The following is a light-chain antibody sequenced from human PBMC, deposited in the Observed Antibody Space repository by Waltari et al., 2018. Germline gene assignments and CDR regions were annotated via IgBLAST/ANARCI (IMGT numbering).Light chain of an antibody. CDR2: DVS. CDR3: MSYTSSSSWI. Sequence: QSALTQPASVSGSPGQSITLPCTGTSSDVGAYNYVPWYQQHPGKAPTLMISDVSDRPSGVSNRFSGSKSGNTASLTISGLQAEDEADYFCMSYTSSSSWIFGGGTKLTVL. CDR1: SSDVGAYNY. V-gene: IGLV2-14*03. J-gene: IGLJ2*01.